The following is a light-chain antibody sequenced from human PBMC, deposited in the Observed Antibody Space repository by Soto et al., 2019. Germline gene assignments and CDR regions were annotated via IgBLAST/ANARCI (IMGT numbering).Light chain of an antibody. V-gene: IGKV3-11*01. J-gene: IGKJ2*01. CDR2: DAS. CDR3: QQRSNWPHT. CDR1: QSISSY. Sequence: EIVLTQSPATLSLSPGERATLSCRVSQSISSYLAWYQQKPGQAPRLLIYDASKRATGIPARFSGSGSGTDFTLTISSLEPEDSAVYYCQQRSNWPHTFGQGTKLEI.